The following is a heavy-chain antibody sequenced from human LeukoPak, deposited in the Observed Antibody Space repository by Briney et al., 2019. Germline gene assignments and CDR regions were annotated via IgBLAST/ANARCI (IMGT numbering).Heavy chain of an antibody. CDR1: GFTFSSYW. CDR2: IKQDGSEK. CDR3: ARSLTYYDFWNGYYAYYFDY. D-gene: IGHD3-3*01. J-gene: IGHJ4*02. Sequence: PGGSLRLSCAASGFTFSSYWMSWVRQAPGKGLEWVANIKQDGSEKYYVDSVKGRFTISRDNAKNSLYLQMNSLRAEDTAVYYCARSLTYYDFWNGYYAYYFDYWGQGTLVTVSS. V-gene: IGHV3-7*01.